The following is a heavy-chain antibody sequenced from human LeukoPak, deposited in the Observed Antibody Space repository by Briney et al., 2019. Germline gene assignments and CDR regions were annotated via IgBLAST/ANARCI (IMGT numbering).Heavy chain of an antibody. Sequence: ASVKVSCTASGYTFTSYGISWVRQAPEQGLEWMGWISAYNGNTNYAQKLQGRVTMTTDTSTSTAYMELRSLRSDDTAVYYCARDLHSYYYDSSGYHYWGQGTLVTVSS. V-gene: IGHV1-18*01. CDR3: ARDLHSYYYDSSGYHY. CDR2: ISAYNGNT. J-gene: IGHJ4*02. D-gene: IGHD3-22*01. CDR1: GYTFTSYG.